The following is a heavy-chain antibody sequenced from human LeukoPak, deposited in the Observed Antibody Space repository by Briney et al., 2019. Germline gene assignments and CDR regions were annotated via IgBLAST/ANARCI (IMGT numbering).Heavy chain of an antibody. D-gene: IGHD6-13*01. CDR1: GGPISSYY. J-gene: IGHJ3*02. Sequence: SETLSLTCTVSGGPISSYYWSWIRQPPGKGLEWIGYIYYSGSTNYNPSLKSRVTISVDTSKNQFSLKLSSVTAADTAVYYCARDTTTYSSSWPDAFDIWGQGTMVTVSS. CDR2: IYYSGST. CDR3: ARDTTTYSSSWPDAFDI. V-gene: IGHV4-59*01.